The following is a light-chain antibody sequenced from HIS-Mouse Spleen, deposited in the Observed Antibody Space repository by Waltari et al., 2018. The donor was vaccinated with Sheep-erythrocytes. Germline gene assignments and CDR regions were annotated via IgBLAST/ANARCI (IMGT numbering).Light chain of an antibody. J-gene: IGLJ2*01. V-gene: IGLV2-11*01. Sequence: QSALTQPRSVSGSPGQSVTISCTGTSSDVGGYNYVSWYQQHPGKAPTLMIYDVSKRPSGGPDRFSGSKSGNTASLTSSGLQAEDEADYYCCSYAGSYTFVVFGGGTKLTVL. CDR2: DVS. CDR1: SSDVGGYNY. CDR3: CSYAGSYTFVV.